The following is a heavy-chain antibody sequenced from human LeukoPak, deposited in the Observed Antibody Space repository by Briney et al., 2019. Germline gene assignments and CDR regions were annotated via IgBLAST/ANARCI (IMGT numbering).Heavy chain of an antibody. CDR2: IIPIFGTA. D-gene: IGHD6-19*01. Sequence: PEASVKVSCKASGGTFSSYAISWVRQAPGQGLEWMGGIIPIFGTANYAQKFQGRVTITADKSTSTAYMELSSLRSEDTAVYYCARDRGTRGWYEYFFDHWGQGTLVTVSS. CDR1: GGTFSSYA. CDR3: ARDRGTRGWYEYFFDH. J-gene: IGHJ4*02. V-gene: IGHV1-69*06.